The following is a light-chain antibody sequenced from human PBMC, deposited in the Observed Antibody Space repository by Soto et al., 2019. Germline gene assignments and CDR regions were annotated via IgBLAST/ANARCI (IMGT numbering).Light chain of an antibody. V-gene: IGKV3-20*01. CDR2: AAS. CDR3: QQYGSSPWT. Sequence: EIVLTQSPGTLSLSPGERATLSCRASQSVTSTHLAWYQQKPGQAPRLLIYAASSRATGIPDRFSGSGSGTGFTLIISRLEPEDFAVNYCQQYGSSPWTFGQGTKVEIK. J-gene: IGKJ1*01. CDR1: QSVTSTH.